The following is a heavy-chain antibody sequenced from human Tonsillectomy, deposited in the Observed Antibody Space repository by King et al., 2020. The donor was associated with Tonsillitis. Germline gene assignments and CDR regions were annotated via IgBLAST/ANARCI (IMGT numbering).Heavy chain of an antibody. J-gene: IGHJ6*02. Sequence: VQLQESGPGLVKPSETLSLTCTVSGGSISSYYWSWIRQPPGKGLEWIGYIYYSGSTNYSPSLKSRVTISVDTSKNQFSLKLSSVTAADTAVYYCARNPGGYYYGMDVWGQGTTVTVSS. CDR2: IYYSGST. CDR3: ARNPGGYYYGMDV. CDR1: GGSISSYY. V-gene: IGHV4-59*01.